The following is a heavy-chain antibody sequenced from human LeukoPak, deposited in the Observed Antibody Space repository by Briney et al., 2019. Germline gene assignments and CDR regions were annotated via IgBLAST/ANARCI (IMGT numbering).Heavy chain of an antibody. CDR2: NYLSGGT. D-gene: IGHD2-15*01. V-gene: IGHV4-34*01. CDR3: AGEPGYCSGGFCYGGWFDP. CDR1: GGSLSVHS. J-gene: IGHJ5*02. Sequence: LQTLSLSPALSGGSLSVHSWSWVRARPRKGLERIGENYLSGGTIYNPSLKSRVTISVDTSKNQLSLNLSYVTAADTAVYYCAGEPGYCSGGFCYGGWFDPWGQGTLVTVSS.